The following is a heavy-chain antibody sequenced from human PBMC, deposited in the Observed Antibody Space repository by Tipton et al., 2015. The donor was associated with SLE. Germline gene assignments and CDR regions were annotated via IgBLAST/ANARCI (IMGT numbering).Heavy chain of an antibody. V-gene: IGHV4-61*10. CDR1: SGSISSGSYY. CDR3: ARIPGSTRAFDI. CDR2: IYYSGNT. J-gene: IGHJ3*02. Sequence: TLSLTCTVSSGSISSGSYYWSWIRQPAGKGLEWIGRIYYSGNTNYNPSLKSRVTISVDTSKNQFSLKLSSVTAADTAVYYCARIPGSTRAFDIWGQGTMVTVSS. D-gene: IGHD1-7*01.